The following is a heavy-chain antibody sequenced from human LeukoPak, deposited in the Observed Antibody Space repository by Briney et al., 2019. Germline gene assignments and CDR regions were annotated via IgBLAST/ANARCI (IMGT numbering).Heavy chain of an antibody. J-gene: IGHJ4*02. CDR1: GFTFSSYS. CDR3: ARGFGYYYDSSGSLFDY. Sequence: TGESLRLSCAASGFTFSSYSMNWVRQAPGKGLEWVSSISSSSSYIYYADSVKGRFTISRDNAKNSLYLQMNSLRAEDTAVYYCARGFGYYYDSSGSLFDYWGRGTLVTVSS. V-gene: IGHV3-21*01. D-gene: IGHD3-22*01. CDR2: ISSSSSYI.